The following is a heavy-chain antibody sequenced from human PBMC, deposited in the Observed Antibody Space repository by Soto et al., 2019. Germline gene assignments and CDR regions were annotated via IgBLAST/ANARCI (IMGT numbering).Heavy chain of an antibody. CDR2: ISYDGSNK. J-gene: IGHJ4*02. Sequence: GGSLRLSCAASGFTFSSYGMHWVRQAPGKGLEWVAVISYDGSNKYYADSVKGRFTISRDNSKNTLYLQMNSLRAEDTAVYYCAKGLTGTTECGVYWGQGTLVTVSS. CDR1: GFTFSSYG. D-gene: IGHD1-7*01. CDR3: AKGLTGTTECGVY. V-gene: IGHV3-30*18.